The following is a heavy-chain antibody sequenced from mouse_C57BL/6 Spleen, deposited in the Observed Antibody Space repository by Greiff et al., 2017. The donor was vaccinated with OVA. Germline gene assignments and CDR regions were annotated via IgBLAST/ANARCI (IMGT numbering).Heavy chain of an antibody. D-gene: IGHD4-1*01. Sequence: QVTLKECGPGILQPSQTLSLTCSFSGFSLSTFGMGVGWIRQPSGKGLEWLAHIWWDDDKYYNPALKSRLTISKYTSKNQVFLKIANVDTADTATYYCARMLTGKDYYAMDYWGQGTSVTVSS. CDR2: IWWDDDK. J-gene: IGHJ4*01. CDR3: ARMLTGKDYYAMDY. CDR1: GFSLSTFGMG. V-gene: IGHV8-8*01.